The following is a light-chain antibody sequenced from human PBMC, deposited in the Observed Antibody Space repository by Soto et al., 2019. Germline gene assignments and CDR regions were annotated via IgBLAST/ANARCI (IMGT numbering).Light chain of an antibody. J-gene: IGKJ4*01. Sequence: DIQMTQSPSSLSASVGDRITITCRASQSISNHLAWYHQKPGQLPNLLIYAASILQSGVPSRFSGSGSGTDFTLTISSLQPEDVGIYYCQKFTSAPFTFGGGTKVDIK. CDR3: QKFTSAPFT. CDR1: QSISNH. V-gene: IGKV1-27*01. CDR2: AAS.